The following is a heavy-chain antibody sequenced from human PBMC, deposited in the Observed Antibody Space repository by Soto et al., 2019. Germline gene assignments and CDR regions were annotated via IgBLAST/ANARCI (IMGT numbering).Heavy chain of an antibody. CDR3: ARALDYDILTGNKFDP. Sequence: PSETLSLTCTVSGGSISSYYWSWIRQPPGKGLEWIGYIYYSGSTNYNPSLKSRVTISVDTSKNQFSLKLSSVTAADTAVYYCARALDYDILTGNKFDPWGQGTLVTVSS. J-gene: IGHJ5*02. D-gene: IGHD3-9*01. CDR2: IYYSGST. CDR1: GGSISSYY. V-gene: IGHV4-59*01.